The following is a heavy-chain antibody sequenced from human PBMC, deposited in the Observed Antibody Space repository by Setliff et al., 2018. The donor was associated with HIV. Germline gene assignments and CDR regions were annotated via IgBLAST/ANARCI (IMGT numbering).Heavy chain of an antibody. Sequence: ASVKVSCKASGYTFTGYYMHWVRQAPGQGLEWMGRINPNSGKTDYAQKFQNRVTITRDMCTSTAYMELSSLRSEDTAIYYCARPAVLISTDYYYYMDVWGQGTTVTVSS. J-gene: IGHJ6*02. D-gene: IGHD6-19*01. CDR1: GYTFTGYY. CDR3: ARPAVLISTDYYYYMDV. V-gene: IGHV1-2*06. CDR2: INPNSGKT.